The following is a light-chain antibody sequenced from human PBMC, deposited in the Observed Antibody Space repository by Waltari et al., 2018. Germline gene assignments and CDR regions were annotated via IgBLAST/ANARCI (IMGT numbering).Light chain of an antibody. J-gene: IGLJ2*01. V-gene: IGLV3-21*04. Sequence: SYVLTQTPSVSVAPRKTARITCGGDNIGTKSVHWYHQKPGQAPVLVIYDDGERAAGIPERISGANSGITATLTISRVEAGDEADYYCQVWDSSSDPVIFGGGTKLTVL. CDR2: DDG. CDR1: NIGTKS. CDR3: QVWDSSSDPVI.